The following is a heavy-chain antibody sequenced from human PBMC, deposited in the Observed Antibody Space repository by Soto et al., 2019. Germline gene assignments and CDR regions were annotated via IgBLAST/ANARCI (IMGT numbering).Heavy chain of an antibody. J-gene: IGHJ4*02. CDR3: ARVVLDLVVVVAAMDY. CDR2: ISSSSSYI. D-gene: IGHD2-15*01. V-gene: IGHV3-21*01. CDR1: GFTFSSYS. Sequence: ESVGGLVKPGGSLRLSCAASGFTFSSYSMNWVRQAPGKGLEWVSSISSSSSYIYYADSVKGRFTISRDNAKNSLYLQMNSLRAEDTAVYYCARVVLDLVVVVAAMDYWGQGTLVTVSS.